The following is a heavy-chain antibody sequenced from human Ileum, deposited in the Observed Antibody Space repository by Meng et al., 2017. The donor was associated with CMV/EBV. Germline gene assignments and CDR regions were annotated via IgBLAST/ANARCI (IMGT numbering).Heavy chain of an antibody. V-gene: IGHV4-61*02. CDR3: AREMSRTGFFDY. D-gene: IGHD1-1*01. CDR1: GGSIRSGSYY. J-gene: IGHJ4*02. Sequence: HVQLQESGPVLVKPSQTPSLTCTASGGSIRSGSYYWNWIRQPAGEGLEWIGHIYTRGRTNYNPSLKSRVTISIDKSENQFSLKLSSVTAADTAVYYCAREMSRTGFFDYWGQGNLVTVSS. CDR2: IYTRGRT.